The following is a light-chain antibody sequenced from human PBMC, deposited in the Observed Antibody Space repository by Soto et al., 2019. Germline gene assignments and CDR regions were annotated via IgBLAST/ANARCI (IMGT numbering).Light chain of an antibody. V-gene: IGKV3-15*01. Sequence: EILMTQSPPTLSLSPVERATLSCMASQTISTNLAWYQQKTGQAPRLLIYDTSTRATGIPVRFSGSGSGTEFTLTISSLQSEDFAVYYCQQYNNWPPFMYTFGQGTKVDI. CDR1: QTISTN. CDR3: QQYNNWPPFMYT. J-gene: IGKJ2*01. CDR2: DTS.